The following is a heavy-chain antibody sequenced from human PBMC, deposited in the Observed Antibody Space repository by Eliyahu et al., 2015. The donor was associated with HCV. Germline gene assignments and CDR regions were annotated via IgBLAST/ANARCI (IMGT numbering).Heavy chain of an antibody. CDR2: FYWNDDK. V-gene: IGHV2-5*01. J-gene: IGHJ5*02. CDR1: GFSLSTSGVG. Sequence: QITLKESGPTLVKPTQTLTLTCTFSGFSLSTSGVGXGWIRQPPGKALEWLALFYWNDDKRYSPSLKSRLTITKDTSKNQVVLTMTNMDPVDTATYYCAHRSGDSGYDYVLEGDRWFDPWVQGTLVTVSS. CDR3: AHRSGDSGYDYVLEGDRWFDP. D-gene: IGHD5-12*01.